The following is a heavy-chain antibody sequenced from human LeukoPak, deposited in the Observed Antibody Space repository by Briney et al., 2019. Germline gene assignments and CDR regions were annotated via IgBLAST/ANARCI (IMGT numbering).Heavy chain of an antibody. CDR2: ISSSSSHI. CDR1: GFTFSTYS. V-gene: IGHV3-21*01. Sequence: GGSLRHSCAASGFTFSTYSMNWVRQAPGKGLEWVSSISSSSSHIYYADSVKGRFTISRDNAKNSLYLQMNSLRAEDTAVYYCGRSMDVWGQGTTVTVSS. CDR3: GRSMDV. J-gene: IGHJ6*02.